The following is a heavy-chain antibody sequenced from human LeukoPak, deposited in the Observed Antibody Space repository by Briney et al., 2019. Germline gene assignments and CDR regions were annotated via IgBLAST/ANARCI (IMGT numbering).Heavy chain of an antibody. D-gene: IGHD3-22*01. CDR1: GGSISSYY. Sequence: PSETLSLTCTVSGGSISSYYWSWIRQPPGKGLEWIGYIYYSGSTNYNPSLKSRVTISVDTSKNQFSLKLSSVTAADTAVYYCARLGTGYYYDSSPGPGMDVWGQGTTVTVSS. CDR2: IYYSGST. J-gene: IGHJ6*02. V-gene: IGHV4-59*08. CDR3: ARLGTGYYYDSSPGPGMDV.